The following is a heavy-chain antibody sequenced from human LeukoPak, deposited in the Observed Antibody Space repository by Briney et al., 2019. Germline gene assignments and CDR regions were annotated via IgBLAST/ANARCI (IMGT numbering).Heavy chain of an antibody. CDR3: ARAEGYSSGWYYEGFDY. J-gene: IGHJ4*02. Sequence: ASVKVFCKASGYTFTGYYMHWVRQAPGQGLEWMGWINPNSGGTNYAQKFQGRVTMTRDTSISTAYMELSRLRSDDTAVYYCARAEGYSSGWYYEGFDYWGQGTLVTVSS. CDR2: INPNSGGT. D-gene: IGHD6-19*01. V-gene: IGHV1-2*02. CDR1: GYTFTGYY.